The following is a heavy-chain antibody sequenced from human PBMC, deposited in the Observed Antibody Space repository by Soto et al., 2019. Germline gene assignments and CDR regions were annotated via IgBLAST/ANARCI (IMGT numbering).Heavy chain of an antibody. J-gene: IGHJ5*02. Sequence: VQLLESGGGLVQPGGSLRLSCAASGFTFSGSAMTWVRQAPGKWLEYVSSITSSGSEVFHAASVKGRFTMSRDNSKNMLYLPMNSPRAEDTAVYYWSKEGYGRGWYWESWGQGALVTVSS. D-gene: IGHD6-19*01. V-gene: IGHV3-23*01. CDR2: ITSSGSEV. CDR3: SKEGYGRGWYWES. CDR1: GFTFSGSA.